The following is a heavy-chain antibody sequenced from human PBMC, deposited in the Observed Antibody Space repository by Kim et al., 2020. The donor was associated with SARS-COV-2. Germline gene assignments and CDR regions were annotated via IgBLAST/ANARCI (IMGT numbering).Heavy chain of an antibody. CDR1: GFTFSSYG. Sequence: GGSLRLSCAASGFTFSSYGMHWVRQAPGKGLEWVAVISYDGSNKYYADSVKGRFTISRDNSKNTLYLQMNSLRAEDTAVYYCAKDLRLWFGESNLGPSDRLYYYYGMDVWGQGTTVTVSS. CDR3: AKDLRLWFGESNLGPSDRLYYYYGMDV. V-gene: IGHV3-30*18. CDR2: ISYDGSNK. D-gene: IGHD3-10*01. J-gene: IGHJ6*02.